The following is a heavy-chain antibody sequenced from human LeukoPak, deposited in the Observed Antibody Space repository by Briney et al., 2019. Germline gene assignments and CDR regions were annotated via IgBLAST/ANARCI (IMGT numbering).Heavy chain of an antibody. CDR2: INPNSGGT. V-gene: IGHV1-2*02. CDR3: ARSTLRPYYYYGMDV. J-gene: IGHJ6*02. CDR1: GYTFTGYY. D-gene: IGHD4-17*01. Sequence: ASVKVSCKASGYTFTGYYMHWVRQAPGQGLEWMGWINPNSGGTNYAQKFQGRVTMTRETSTSTASMELSRLRSDDTAVYYCARSTLRPYYYYGMDVWGQGTTVTVSS.